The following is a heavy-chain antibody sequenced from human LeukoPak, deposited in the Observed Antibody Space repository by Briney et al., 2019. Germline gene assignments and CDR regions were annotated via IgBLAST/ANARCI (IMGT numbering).Heavy chain of an antibody. Sequence: GESLKISCTGSEYKFTDYWIGWVRQMPGKGLEWMGLFYPGDSDTRYNPSFQGQVTMSADKSISTAYLQWSSLKASDTAMYYCARQGLQHSHFDYWGQGTLVTVSS. D-gene: IGHD1-1*01. CDR3: ARQGLQHSHFDY. J-gene: IGHJ4*02. V-gene: IGHV5-51*01. CDR1: EYKFTDYW. CDR2: FYPGDSDT.